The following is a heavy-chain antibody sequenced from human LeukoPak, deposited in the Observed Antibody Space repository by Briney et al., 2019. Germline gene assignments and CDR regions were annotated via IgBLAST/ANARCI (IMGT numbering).Heavy chain of an antibody. J-gene: IGHJ4*02. V-gene: IGHV1-69*01. CDR1: GGTFSSYA. Sequence: SVKVSCKASGGTFSSYAISWVRQAPGQGLEWMGGIIPIFGTANYAQKFRGRVTITADESTSTAYMELSSLRSEDTAVYYCARVLLRPERGGFDYWGQGTLVTVSS. CDR3: ARVLLRPERGGFDY. D-gene: IGHD3-10*01. CDR2: IIPIFGTA.